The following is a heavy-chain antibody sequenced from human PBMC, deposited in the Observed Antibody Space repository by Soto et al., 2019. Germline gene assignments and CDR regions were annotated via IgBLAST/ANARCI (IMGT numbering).Heavy chain of an antibody. J-gene: IGHJ4*02. CDR3: ATRRTYYDILTGYYVQSFDY. CDR2: IYHSGST. Sequence: QVQLQESGPGLVKPSGTLSLTCAVSGGSISSSNWWSWVRQPPGKGLEWIGEIYHSGSTNYNPSLKSRVTISVDKSQNQFALKLSSVTAADTAVYYCATRRTYYDILTGYYVQSFDYWGQGTLVTVSS. D-gene: IGHD3-9*01. V-gene: IGHV4-4*02. CDR1: GGSISSSNW.